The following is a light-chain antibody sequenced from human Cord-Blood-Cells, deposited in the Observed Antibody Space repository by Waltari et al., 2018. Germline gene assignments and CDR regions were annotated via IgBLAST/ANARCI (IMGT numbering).Light chain of an antibody. Sequence: SYELTQPPSVSVSPRQTASIPCSGDKLGDQSACWYQQKPGQSPVLVIYQDSKRPSGIPERFSGSNSGNTATLTISGTQAMDEADYYCQAWDSSTAVFGTGTKVTVL. CDR3: QAWDSSTAV. CDR2: QDS. V-gene: IGLV3-1*01. J-gene: IGLJ1*01. CDR1: KLGDQS.